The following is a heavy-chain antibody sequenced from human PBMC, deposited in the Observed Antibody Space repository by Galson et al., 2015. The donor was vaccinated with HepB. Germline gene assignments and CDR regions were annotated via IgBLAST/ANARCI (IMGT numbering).Heavy chain of an antibody. D-gene: IGHD2-8*01. V-gene: IGHV3-30*18. CDR2: ISYDGINK. CDR3: AKNQIGYGTNGVCYTAADY. J-gene: IGHJ4*02. CDR1: GFTFSSSG. Sequence: SLRLSCAASGFTFSSSGMHWVRQAPGKGLEWVAVISYDGINKYYAVSVKGRFTISRDNSKNTLYLQMNSLRAEDTAVYYCAKNQIGYGTNGVCYTAADYWVQGTLVTVSS.